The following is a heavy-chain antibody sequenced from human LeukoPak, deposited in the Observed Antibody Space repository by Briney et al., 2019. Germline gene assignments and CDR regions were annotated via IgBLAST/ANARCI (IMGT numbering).Heavy chain of an antibody. V-gene: IGHV3-23*01. D-gene: IGHD1-1*01. CDR2: ISGSGGST. CDR3: AKEKTMTNYWYFDL. CDR1: GFTFSSYA. Sequence: PGGSLRLSCAASGFTFSSYAMSWVRQAPGKGLEWVSAISGSGGSTYYADSVKGRFTISRDNSKNTVFLQMKSLRAEDTAIYYCAKEKTMTNYWYFDLWGRGTLVTVSS. J-gene: IGHJ2*01.